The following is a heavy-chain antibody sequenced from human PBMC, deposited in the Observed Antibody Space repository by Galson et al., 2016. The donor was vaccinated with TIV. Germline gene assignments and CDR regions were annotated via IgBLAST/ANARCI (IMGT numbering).Heavy chain of an antibody. CDR2: ISGGGGSS. J-gene: IGHJ6*02. CDR3: AKVPSSGFSYYYGIDV. CDR1: GFTFSSYA. V-gene: IGHV3-23*01. D-gene: IGHD3-22*01. Sequence: SLRLSCAASGFTFSSYALTWVRQAPGKGLEWVSAISGGGGSSYYGDSVKGRFTISRDNSEKMLYLQMNSLRAEDTAVYYCAKVPSSGFSYYYGIDVWGHGTTVTVS.